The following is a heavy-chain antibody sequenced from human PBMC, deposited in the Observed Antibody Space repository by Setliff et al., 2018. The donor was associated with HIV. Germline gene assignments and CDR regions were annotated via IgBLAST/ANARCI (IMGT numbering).Heavy chain of an antibody. J-gene: IGHJ4*02. CDR2: IWHDGSNQ. Sequence: GGSLRLSCAASGFTFSDYAMHWVRQAPGKGLEWVAVIWHDGSNQYYADSVKGRFTISRDNSKNTLYLQMNSLRPEDTAVYYCARDPILGGPDFFDYWGQGTLVTVSS. D-gene: IGHD1-26*01. CDR1: GFTFSDYA. CDR3: ARDPILGGPDFFDY. V-gene: IGHV3-30*19.